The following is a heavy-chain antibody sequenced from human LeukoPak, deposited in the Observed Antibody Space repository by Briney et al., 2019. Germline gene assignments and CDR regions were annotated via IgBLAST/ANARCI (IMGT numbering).Heavy chain of an antibody. V-gene: IGHV3-11*04. CDR3: ARDVLTGVTGY. CDR1: GFTFSDYY. CDR2: ISSSGSTI. Sequence: GGSLRLSCAASGFTFSDYYMSWIRQAPGKGLEWVSYISSSGSTIYYADSVKGRFTISRDNAKNSLYLQMNTLRAEDTVVYYCARDVLTGVTGYWGEGTLVTVSS. D-gene: IGHD4-23*01. J-gene: IGHJ4*02.